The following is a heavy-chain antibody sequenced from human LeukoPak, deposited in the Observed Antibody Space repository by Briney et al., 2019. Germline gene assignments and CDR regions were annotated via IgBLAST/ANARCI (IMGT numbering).Heavy chain of an antibody. J-gene: IGHJ6*02. CDR3: ARVNQYDSSGYYSLPLLYYYYYGMDV. Sequence: GGSLRLSCAASGVTFSDYYMSWIRQAPGKGLEWVSYISSSGSTIYYADSVKGRFTISRDNAKNSLYLQMNSLRAEDTAVYYCARVNQYDSSGYYSLPLLYYYYYGMDVWGQGTTVTVSS. CDR2: ISSSGSTI. V-gene: IGHV3-11*01. CDR1: GVTFSDYY. D-gene: IGHD3-22*01.